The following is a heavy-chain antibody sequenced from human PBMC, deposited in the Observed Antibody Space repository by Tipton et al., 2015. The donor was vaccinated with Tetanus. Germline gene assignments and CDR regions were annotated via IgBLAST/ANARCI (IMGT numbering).Heavy chain of an antibody. Sequence: TLSLTCTVSGGSISSYYWSWIRQPPGKGPEWIGQIHSSGSTNYIPSLKSRVTISLDTSKNQFSLRLTSGTAADTAVYYCARDIEEVGATKYFDYWGQGTLVTVSS. CDR3: ARDIEEVGATKYFDY. J-gene: IGHJ4*02. D-gene: IGHD1-26*01. CDR2: IHSSGST. V-gene: IGHV4-59*01. CDR1: GGSISSYY.